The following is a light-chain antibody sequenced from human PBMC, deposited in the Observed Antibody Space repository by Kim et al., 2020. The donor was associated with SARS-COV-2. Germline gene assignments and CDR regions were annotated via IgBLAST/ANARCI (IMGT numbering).Light chain of an antibody. J-gene: IGKJ2*01. CDR1: QSISSW. CDR2: KAS. CDR3: QQYNSYPYT. Sequence: SASVGDRVTITCRASQSISSWLAWYQQKPGKAPKLLIYKASSLESGVPSRFSGSGSGTEFTLTISSLQPDDFATSYCQQYNSYPYTFGQGTKLEI. V-gene: IGKV1-5*03.